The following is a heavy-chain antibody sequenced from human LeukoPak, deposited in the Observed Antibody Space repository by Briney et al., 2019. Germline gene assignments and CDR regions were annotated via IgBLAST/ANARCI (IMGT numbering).Heavy chain of an antibody. CDR3: ARMGSTSNFYHYYFDV. CDR1: YASIAGYY. J-gene: IGHJ6*03. CDR2: LYYGGST. V-gene: IGHV4-59*01. Sequence: SETLSLTCSVPYASIAGYYWSWIRQSPGKGLEWIGNLYYGGSTNYNPSLTSRVTMSVATSAKQFFLRLTSVTAADTAVYYCARMGSTSNFYHYYFDVWGKGTTVIVSS. D-gene: IGHD6-6*01.